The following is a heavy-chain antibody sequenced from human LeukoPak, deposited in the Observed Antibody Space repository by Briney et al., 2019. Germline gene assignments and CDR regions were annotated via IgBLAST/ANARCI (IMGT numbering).Heavy chain of an antibody. D-gene: IGHD1-26*01. CDR2: ISGSGGST. Sequence: PGGSLRLSCAASGFTFDDYAMHWVRQAPGKGLEWVSAISGSGGSTYYADSVKGRFTISGDNSKNTLYLQMNSLRAEDTAVYYCAKVATATMDDYWGQGTLVTVSS. CDR3: AKVATATMDDY. CDR1: GFTFDDYA. J-gene: IGHJ4*02. V-gene: IGHV3-23*01.